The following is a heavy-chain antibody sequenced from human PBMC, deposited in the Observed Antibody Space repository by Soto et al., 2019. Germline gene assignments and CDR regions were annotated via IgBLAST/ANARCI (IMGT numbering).Heavy chain of an antibody. CDR2: IIPIFGTA. V-gene: IGHV1-69*06. J-gene: IGHJ4*02. D-gene: IGHD2-2*01. Sequence: SVKVSCKASGGTFSSYAISWVRQAPGQGLEWMGGIIPIFGTANYAQKFQGRVTITADKSTSTTYMELSSLRSEDTAVYYCARGAVVPAAQYYFDYWGQGTLVTVSS. CDR1: GGTFSSYA. CDR3: ARGAVVPAAQYYFDY.